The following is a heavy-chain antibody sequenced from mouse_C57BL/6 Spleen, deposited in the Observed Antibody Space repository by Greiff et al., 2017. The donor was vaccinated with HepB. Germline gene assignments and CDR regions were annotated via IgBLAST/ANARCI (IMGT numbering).Heavy chain of an antibody. CDR3: TTSASTVVDWYFDV. CDR2: IDPENGDT. CDR1: GFNIKDDY. V-gene: IGHV14-4*01. D-gene: IGHD1-1*01. Sequence: EVKLQQSGAELVRPGASVKLSCTASGFNIKDDYMHWVKQRPEQGLEWIGWIDPENGDTEYASKFQGKATITADTSSNTAYLQLSSLTSEDTAVYYCTTSASTVVDWYFDVWGTGTTVTVSS. J-gene: IGHJ1*03.